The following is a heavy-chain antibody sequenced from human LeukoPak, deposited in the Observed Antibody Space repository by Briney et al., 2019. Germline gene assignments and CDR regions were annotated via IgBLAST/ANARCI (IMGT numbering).Heavy chain of an antibody. J-gene: IGHJ4*02. CDR2: IYDSGRT. V-gene: IGHV4-30-2*01. CDR3: ARHSPGSRGVDY. CDR1: GASISSGDYY. Sequence: SETLFLTCTVSGASISSGDYYWTWIRQPPGKGLEWIGYIYDSGRTDFNPSLKSRVTISIDASRNQFSLYLTSVTAADTAMYYCARHSPGSRGVDYWGQETLVTVSS. D-gene: IGHD2-21*01.